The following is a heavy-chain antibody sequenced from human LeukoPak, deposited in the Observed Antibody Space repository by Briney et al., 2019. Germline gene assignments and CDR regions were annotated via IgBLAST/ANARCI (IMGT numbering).Heavy chain of an antibody. D-gene: IGHD3-9*01. V-gene: IGHV3-21*01. CDR1: GFTFSSYS. CDR2: ISSSSSYI. CDR3: ARGSAILTGYYTNDY. J-gene: IGHJ4*02. Sequence: GGSLRLSCAASGFTFSSYSMNWVRQAPGKGLEWVSSISSSSSYIYYADSVKGRFTISRDNAKNSLYLQINSLRAEDTAVYYCARGSAILTGYYTNDYWGQGTLVTVSS.